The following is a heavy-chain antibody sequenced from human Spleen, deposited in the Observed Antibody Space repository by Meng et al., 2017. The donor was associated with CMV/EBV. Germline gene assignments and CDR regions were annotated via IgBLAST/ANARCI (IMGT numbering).Heavy chain of an antibody. V-gene: IGHV3-13*01. CDR3: ARGDSSTWEIYGMDV. CDR1: GFTFSSYD. Sequence: GESLKISCAASGFTFSSYDMHWVRQTTGKGLEWVSAIGTAGDTYYAGSVKGRFTIYRENAKNSLYLQMNSLRAGDTAVYYCARGDSSTWEIYGMDVWGQGTTVTVSS. CDR2: IGTAGDT. D-gene: IGHD6-13*01. J-gene: IGHJ6*02.